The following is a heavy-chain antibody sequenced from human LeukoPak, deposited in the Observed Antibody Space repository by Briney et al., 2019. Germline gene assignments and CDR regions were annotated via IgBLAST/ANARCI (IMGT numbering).Heavy chain of an antibody. Sequence: AGSLRLSCAAYGFTFSSYWMHWVRHAPGKGLVWVSHINYDGTSTAYADSVKGRFTISRDNAKNTLYVQMNSLRAEDTAVYYCVGYCSGISCYPIWGQGTMVTVSS. CDR2: INYDGTST. V-gene: IGHV3-74*01. CDR3: VGYCSGISCYPI. J-gene: IGHJ3*02. D-gene: IGHD2-15*01. CDR1: GFTFSSYW.